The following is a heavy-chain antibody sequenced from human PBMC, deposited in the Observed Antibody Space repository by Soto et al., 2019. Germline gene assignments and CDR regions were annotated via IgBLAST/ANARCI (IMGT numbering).Heavy chain of an antibody. Sequence: GASVKVSCKASGYTFTSYGISWVRQAPGQGLEWMGWISAYNGNTIYAQKLQGRVTMTTDTSTSTAYMELRSLRSDDTAVYYCARVVKLPINYYFDYWGQGTLVTVSS. CDR3: ARVVKLPINYYFDY. V-gene: IGHV1-18*01. D-gene: IGHD1-26*01. CDR2: ISAYNGNT. J-gene: IGHJ4*02. CDR1: GYTFTSYG.